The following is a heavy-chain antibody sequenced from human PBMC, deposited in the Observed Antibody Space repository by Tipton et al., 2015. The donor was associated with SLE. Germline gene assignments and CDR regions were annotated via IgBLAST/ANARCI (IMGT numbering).Heavy chain of an antibody. D-gene: IGHD6-13*01. Sequence: SLRLSCAASGFTFSSYAMSWVRQAPGKGLEWVANIKQDGSEKYYVDSVKGRFTISRDNAKNSLYLQMNSLRAEDTAVYYCARDRAAAGFWGQGTLVTVSS. CDR2: IKQDGSEK. J-gene: IGHJ4*02. CDR3: ARDRAAAGF. CDR1: GFTFSSYA. V-gene: IGHV3-7*01.